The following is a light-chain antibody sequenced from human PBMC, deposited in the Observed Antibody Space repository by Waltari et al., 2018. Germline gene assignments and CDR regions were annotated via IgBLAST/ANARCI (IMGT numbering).Light chain of an antibody. Sequence: DIQMTQSPSSLSASIGDRVTITCRASQGISNSLAWYQQKPGKAPNLLVYDASTVESGVPSRFSGSGSGTDYTLTISSLQPEDFATYYCQQYYPRFGQGTKLEI. V-gene: IGKV1-NL1*01. CDR1: QGISNS. J-gene: IGKJ2*01. CDR3: QQYYPR. CDR2: DAS.